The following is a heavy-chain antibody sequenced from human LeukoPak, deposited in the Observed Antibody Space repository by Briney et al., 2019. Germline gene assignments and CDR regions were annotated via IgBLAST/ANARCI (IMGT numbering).Heavy chain of an antibody. Sequence: PGGSLRLSCAASGFTFSSYAMSWVRQAPGKGLEWVSAISGSGGSTYYADSVKGRFTISRDNSKNTLYLQMNSLRAEDTAVYYCAKDRGFGAAAGHSFYFDYWGQGTLVTVSS. J-gene: IGHJ4*02. CDR2: ISGSGGST. CDR1: GFTFSSYA. CDR3: AKDRGFGAAAGHSFYFDY. V-gene: IGHV3-23*01. D-gene: IGHD6-25*01.